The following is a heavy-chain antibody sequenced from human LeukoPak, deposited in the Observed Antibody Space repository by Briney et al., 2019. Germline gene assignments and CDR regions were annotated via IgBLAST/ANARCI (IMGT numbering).Heavy chain of an antibody. CDR3: AREGAPTGSYYNY. J-gene: IGHJ4*02. V-gene: IGHV4-4*02. Sequence: SETLSLTCDVSGVSISSSNRWGWVRPPPGKGLEWIGEIYHSGSTNYNPSLKRRVTISVDKSKNQVSANLNSVTAADTSVYYCAREGAPTGSYYNYWDQAILVTVSS. CDR2: IYHSGST. CDR1: GVSISSSNR. D-gene: IGHD3-10*01.